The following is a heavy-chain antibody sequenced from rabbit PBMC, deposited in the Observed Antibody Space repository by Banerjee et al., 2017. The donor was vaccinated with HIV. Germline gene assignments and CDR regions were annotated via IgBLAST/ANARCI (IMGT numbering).Heavy chain of an antibody. CDR1: GFDFSTYYM. D-gene: IGHD1-1*01. Sequence: QEQLKETGGGLVQPGGSLTLSCKASGFDFSTYYMSWVRQAPGKGLEWIACIYAGSSGSTAYASWAKGRITISKTSSTTVTLQMTRLTAADTATYFCARDSGGDYYYPDVFKLWGPGTLVTVS. V-gene: IGHV1S45*01. J-gene: IGHJ4*01. CDR3: ARDSGGDYYYPDVFKL. CDR2: IYAGSSGST.